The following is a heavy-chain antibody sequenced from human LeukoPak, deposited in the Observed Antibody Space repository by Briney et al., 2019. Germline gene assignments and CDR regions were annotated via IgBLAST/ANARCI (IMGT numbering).Heavy chain of an antibody. V-gene: IGHV5-51*01. J-gene: IGHJ1*01. D-gene: IGHD3-22*01. CDR3: ARYSYFDTTVTGHFEF. CDR2: IYPGDSDT. Sequence: GESLKISCQASGYNFPKYWIGWVRQMPGKGLEWMGIIYPGDSDTKYSPSFQGQVTISADKSINTAYLQWNSLKASDTAMYFCARYSYFDTTVTGHFEFWGQGTLVTVSS. CDR1: GYNFPKYW.